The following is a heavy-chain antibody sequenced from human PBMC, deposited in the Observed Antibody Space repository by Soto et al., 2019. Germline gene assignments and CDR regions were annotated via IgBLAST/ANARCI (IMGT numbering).Heavy chain of an antibody. CDR3: ALYCSSTSCLPGVYYYGMDV. V-gene: IGHV3-53*01. CDR2: IYSGGST. CDR1: GFTVSSNY. J-gene: IGHJ6*02. D-gene: IGHD2-2*01. Sequence: GSLRLSCAASGFTVSSNYMSCVRQAPGKGLEWVSVIYSGGSTYYADSVKGRFTISRDNSKNTLYLQMNSLRAEDTAVYYCALYCSSTSCLPGVYYYGMDVWGQGTTVTVSS.